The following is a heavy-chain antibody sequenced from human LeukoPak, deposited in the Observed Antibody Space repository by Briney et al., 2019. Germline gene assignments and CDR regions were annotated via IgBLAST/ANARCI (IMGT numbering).Heavy chain of an antibody. CDR1: VGSLSRYY. CDR2: IHASGYN. D-gene: IGHD3-22*01. Sequence: SYTLSLTRTVSVGSLSRYYWSWMRQPAATGLEWIGRIHASGYNNYNPSLTSRITMSVHTSRNQFSLKLSSVTAADTAVYYCARGQYYDSSGYRYFDYWGQGTLVTVSS. J-gene: IGHJ4*02. V-gene: IGHV4-4*07. CDR3: ARGQYYDSSGYRYFDY.